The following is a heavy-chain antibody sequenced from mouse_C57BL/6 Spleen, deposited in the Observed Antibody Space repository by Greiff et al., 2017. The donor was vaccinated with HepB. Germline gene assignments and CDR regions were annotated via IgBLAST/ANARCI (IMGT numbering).Heavy chain of an antibody. CDR3: ACRQLRLPYYLDY. CDR2: IDPEGGET. Sequence: EVQLQESGAELVKPGASVKLSCTASGFNIKDYYMPWVKQRTEQGLEWIGRIDPEGGETKYAPKFQGQATITADTSSNTAYLQLSSLTSEDTAVYYCACRQLRLPYYLDYWGQGTTLTGSS. J-gene: IGHJ2*01. D-gene: IGHD3-2*02. CDR1: GFNIKDYY. V-gene: IGHV14-2*01.